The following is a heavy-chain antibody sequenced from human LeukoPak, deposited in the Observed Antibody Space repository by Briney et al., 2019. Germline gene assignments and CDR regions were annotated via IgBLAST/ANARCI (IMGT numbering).Heavy chain of an antibody. J-gene: IGHJ3*02. CDR2: IYPNSGDT. V-gene: IGHV1-2*02. CDR3: ARSGSDAFDI. D-gene: IGHD1-26*01. Sequence: SVKVSCKASGYTFSGYYMHWVRQAPGQGLEWMGWIYPNSGDTMYAQKFQGRVTVTRDTSISTAFMEVSRLTSDDTAVYYCARSGSDAFDIWGQGTMVTVSS. CDR1: GYTFSGYY.